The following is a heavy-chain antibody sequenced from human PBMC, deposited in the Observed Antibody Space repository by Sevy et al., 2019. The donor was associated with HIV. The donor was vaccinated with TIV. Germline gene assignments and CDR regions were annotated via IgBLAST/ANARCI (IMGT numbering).Heavy chain of an antibody. CDR2: ISYDGSHK. CDR1: GLTFSTYG. D-gene: IGHD6-13*01. V-gene: IGHV3-30*18. Sequence: GGSLRLSCAASGLTFSTYGMHWVRQAPGKGLEWVAVISYDGSHKYYADSVKGRFTISRDNSKNTLYLQMNSLRLEDTAVYYCAKDAGYSVHRDLGYGVQGTRATASS. CDR3: AKDAGYSVHRDLGY. J-gene: IGHJ4*02.